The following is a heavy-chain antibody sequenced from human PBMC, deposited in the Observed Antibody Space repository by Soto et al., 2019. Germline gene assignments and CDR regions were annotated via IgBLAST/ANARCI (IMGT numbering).Heavy chain of an antibody. CDR3: ARGRDCWSGYHLSNYYYYMDV. CDR1: GFTVSSNY. Sequence: GGSLRLSCAASGFTVSSNYMSWVRQAPGKGLEWVSVIYSGGSTYYADSGKGRFTISRDNSKNTLYLQMNRMRAEDTAVYYCARGRDCWSGYHLSNYYYYMDVWGKGTTVTVSS. D-gene: IGHD3-3*01. V-gene: IGHV3-66*01. CDR2: IYSGGST. J-gene: IGHJ6*03.